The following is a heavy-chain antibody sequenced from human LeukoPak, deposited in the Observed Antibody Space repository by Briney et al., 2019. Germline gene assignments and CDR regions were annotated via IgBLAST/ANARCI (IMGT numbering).Heavy chain of an antibody. CDR2: IYYSGST. CDR3: ARSALRVGATSFDY. V-gene: IGHV4-59*01. D-gene: IGHD1-26*01. Sequence: PSETLSLTCTVSGASINSYYWSWIRQPPGKGLEWIGYIYYSGSTNYNPSLKSRVTISVDASKNQFSLKLCSISAAHTAVYYCARSALRVGATSFDYWGQGTLVTVSS. CDR1: GASINSYY. J-gene: IGHJ4*02.